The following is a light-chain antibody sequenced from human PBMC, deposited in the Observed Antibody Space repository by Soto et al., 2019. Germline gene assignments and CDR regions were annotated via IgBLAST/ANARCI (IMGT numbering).Light chain of an antibody. Sequence: QSALTQPASVSGSPGQSITISCTGTSSDVGGYNYVSWYQQHPGKAPKLMIYAVSNRPSGVSNRFSGSKSGNTASLTISGLQAEDEADYYCSSYTSSSTRVFGGGTTLTVL. CDR3: SSYTSSSTRV. J-gene: IGLJ3*02. CDR1: SSDVGGYNY. V-gene: IGLV2-14*01. CDR2: AVS.